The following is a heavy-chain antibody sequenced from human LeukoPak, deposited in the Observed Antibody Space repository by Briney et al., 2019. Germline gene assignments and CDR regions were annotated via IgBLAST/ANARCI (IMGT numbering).Heavy chain of an antibody. CDR3: ARGRAPSIAAPTSYYYYYMDV. CDR1: GGTFSSYA. D-gene: IGHD6-6*01. CDR2: IIPIFGTA. J-gene: IGHJ6*03. Sequence: SVKVSCKASGGTFSSYAISWVRQAPGQGLEWMGGIIPIFGTANYAQKFQGRVTITTDESTSTAYMELSSLRSEDTAVYYCARGRAPSIAAPTSYYYYYMDVWGKGTTVTVSS. V-gene: IGHV1-69*05.